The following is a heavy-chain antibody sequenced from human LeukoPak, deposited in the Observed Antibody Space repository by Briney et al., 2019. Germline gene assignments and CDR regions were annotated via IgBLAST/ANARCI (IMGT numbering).Heavy chain of an antibody. J-gene: IGHJ5*02. D-gene: IGHD6-6*01. V-gene: IGHV4-59*08. CDR1: GGSITSYY. CDR3: ARSIAAPNWFDP. Sequence: PSETLSLTCTVSGGSITSYYWSWIRQPPGKGLEWVGYIYYSGSTIYNPSLKSRVTISVDTSKDHFSLKLNSVTAADTAVYYCARSIAAPNWFDPWGQGTLVTVSS. CDR2: IYYSGST.